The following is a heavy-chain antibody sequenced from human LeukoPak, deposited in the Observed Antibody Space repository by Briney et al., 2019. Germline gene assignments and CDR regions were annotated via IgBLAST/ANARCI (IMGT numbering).Heavy chain of an antibody. V-gene: IGHV4-59*01. J-gene: IGHJ4*02. D-gene: IGHD3-22*01. Sequence: SETPSLTCTVSGGSISSYYWSWIRQPPGKGLEWIGYIYYSGSTNYNPSLKSRVTISVDTSKNQFSLKLSSVTAADTAVYYCARVLYDSSGYCLYYFDYWGQGTLVTVSS. CDR3: ARVLYDSSGYCLYYFDY. CDR2: IYYSGST. CDR1: GGSISSYY.